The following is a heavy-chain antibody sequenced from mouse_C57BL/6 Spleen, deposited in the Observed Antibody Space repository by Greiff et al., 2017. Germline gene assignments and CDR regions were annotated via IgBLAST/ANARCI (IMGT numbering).Heavy chain of an antibody. CDR3: AGLRGTGDFDY. CDR1: GYSFTSYY. Sequence: QVQLQQSGPELVKPGASVKISCKASGYSFTSYYIHWVKQRPGQGLEWIGWIYPGSGNTKYNEKFKGKATLTADTSSSTAYMQLSSLTSEDSAVYYWAGLRGTGDFDYWGQGTTLTVSS. CDR2: IYPGSGNT. J-gene: IGHJ2*01. V-gene: IGHV1-66*01. D-gene: IGHD3-2*02.